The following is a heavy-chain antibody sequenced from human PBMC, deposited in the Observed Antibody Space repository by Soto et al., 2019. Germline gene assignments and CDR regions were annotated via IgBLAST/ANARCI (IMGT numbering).Heavy chain of an antibody. CDR1: GFTFSSYA. CDR2: ISGSGGST. CDR3: AKGLAAGTFPSSLSSSYYYYMDV. D-gene: IGHD6-13*01. V-gene: IGHV3-23*01. Sequence: EVQLLESGGGLVQPGGSLRLSCAASGFTFSSYAKSWVRQAPGKGLEWVSAISGSGGSTYYADSVKGRFTISRDNSKNTLYLQMNSLRAEDTAVYYCAKGLAAGTFPSSLSSSYYYYMDVWGKGTTVTVSS. J-gene: IGHJ6*03.